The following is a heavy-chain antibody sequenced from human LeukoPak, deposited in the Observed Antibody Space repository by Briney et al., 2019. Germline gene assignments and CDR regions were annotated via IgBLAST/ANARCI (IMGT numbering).Heavy chain of an antibody. CDR2: MNPNSGNT. V-gene: IGHV1-8*01. J-gene: IGHJ3*02. CDR3: ARVGSYDAFDI. Sequence: ASVKVSCKASGYTFTYYDINWVRQATGQGLEWMGWMNPNSGNTGYGQKFQGGVTMTRNTSTGTAYMELSSLRSEDTAVYYCARVGSYDAFDIWGQGTMVTVSS. CDR1: GYTFTYYD.